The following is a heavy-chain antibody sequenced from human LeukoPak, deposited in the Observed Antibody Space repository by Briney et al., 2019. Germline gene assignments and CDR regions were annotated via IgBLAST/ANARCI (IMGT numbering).Heavy chain of an antibody. CDR3: AKDAQRGFDYSNSLEK. CDR2: IRNDGSNQ. D-gene: IGHD4-11*01. Sequence: GGSLRLSCAASRFTFSHYGMHWGRHAPDKGLECVAVIRNDGSNQFYADSVKGRFTVSRDNSQNTLYLQMNNLRPEDTAVYYCAKDAQRGFDYSNSLEKWGQGTLVTVSS. V-gene: IGHV3-30*02. J-gene: IGHJ4*02. CDR1: RFTFSHYG.